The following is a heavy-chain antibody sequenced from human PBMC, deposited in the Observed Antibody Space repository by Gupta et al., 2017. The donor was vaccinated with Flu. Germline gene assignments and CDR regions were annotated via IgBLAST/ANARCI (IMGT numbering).Heavy chain of an antibody. CDR1: VGSISSGSYY. D-gene: IGHD5-18*01. V-gene: IGHV4-61*02. CDR2: IYTRGST. Sequence: QVQLQESGPGLVKPSQTLSLRCTVPVGSISSGSYYVSWIRQPAGKGLEWIGRIYTRGSTNYNPSLKSRVTISVDTSKNQFSLKLSSVTAADTAVYYCAREGYSYGLAYFDYWGQGTLVTVSS. J-gene: IGHJ4*02. CDR3: AREGYSYGLAYFDY.